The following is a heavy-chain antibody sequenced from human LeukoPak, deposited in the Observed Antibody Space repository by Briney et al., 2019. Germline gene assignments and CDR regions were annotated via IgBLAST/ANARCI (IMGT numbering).Heavy chain of an antibody. V-gene: IGHV1-69*05. D-gene: IGHD2-21*02. J-gene: IGHJ5*02. Sequence: ASVKVSCKASGGTFSSSAISWVRQAPGQGLEWMGGIIPIFGTANYAQKFQGRVTITTDESTSTAYMELSSLRSEDTAVYYCARGPTHGDENNWFDPWGQGTLVTVSS. CDR1: GGTFSSSA. CDR3: ARGPTHGDENNWFDP. CDR2: IIPIFGTA.